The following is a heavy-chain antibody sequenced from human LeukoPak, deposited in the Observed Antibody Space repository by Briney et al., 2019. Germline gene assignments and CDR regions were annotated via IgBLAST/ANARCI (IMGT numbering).Heavy chain of an antibody. Sequence: ASVKVSCKASGYTFTSYYMPGVRQAPGQGLEWMGIINPSGGGTSYAQKFQGRVTMTRDTSTSTVYMELSSLRSEDTAVYYCARVGPYYYDSSGYSPLDYWGQGTLVTVSS. V-gene: IGHV1-46*01. CDR1: GYTFTSYY. CDR2: INPSGGGT. J-gene: IGHJ4*02. D-gene: IGHD3-22*01. CDR3: ARVGPYYYDSSGYSPLDY.